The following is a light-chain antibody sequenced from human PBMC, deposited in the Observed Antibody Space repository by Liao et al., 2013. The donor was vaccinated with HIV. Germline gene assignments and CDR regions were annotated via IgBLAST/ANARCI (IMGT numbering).Light chain of an antibody. CDR3: QAWDSSAVT. Sequence: SYEVTQPPSVSVSPRQTASITCSGDKLGDKFASWYQQKPGQSPVLVIYQDSKRPSGIPERFSGSNSGNTATLTISGTQAMDEADYYCQAWDSSAVTFGGGTKLTV. CDR2: QDS. CDR1: KLGDKF. J-gene: IGLJ2*01. V-gene: IGLV3-1*01.